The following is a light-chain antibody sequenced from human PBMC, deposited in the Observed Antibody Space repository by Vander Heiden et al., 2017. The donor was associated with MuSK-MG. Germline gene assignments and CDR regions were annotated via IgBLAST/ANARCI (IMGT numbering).Light chain of an antibody. Sequence: QSVLTQPPSLSGAPGQRVTISCTGSSSHIGAGYDVHWYQRVPGTAPKLLIYGNINRPSGVPDRFSGSKSGTSASLAITGLQAEDEADYYCQSYDSSLSGSVVFGGGTKLTVL. CDR2: GNI. CDR3: QSYDSSLSGSVV. J-gene: IGLJ2*01. V-gene: IGLV1-40*01. CDR1: SSHIGAGYD.